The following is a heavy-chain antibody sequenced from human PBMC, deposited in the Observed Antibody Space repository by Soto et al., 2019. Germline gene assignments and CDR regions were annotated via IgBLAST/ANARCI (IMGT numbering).Heavy chain of an antibody. CDR1: GFTFDKVW. V-gene: IGHV3-15*07. D-gene: IGHD1-26*01. CDR2: IKSKTDGGTT. J-gene: IGHJ4*02. Sequence: EVQLVESGGGLVKPGGSLRLSCAVSGFTFDKVWMNWVRQAPGKGLAWVGRIKSKTDGGTTDYAAPVKGRFTISRDDSKNMLYLQMNSRKTEDPGMYFCTTGRDDLLYWGQGTLVTVSS. CDR3: TTGRDDLLY.